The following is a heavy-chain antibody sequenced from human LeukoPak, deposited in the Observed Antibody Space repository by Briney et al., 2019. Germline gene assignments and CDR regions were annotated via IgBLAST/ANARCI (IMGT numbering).Heavy chain of an antibody. Sequence: SETLSLTCTVSGGSISSSSYYWGWIRQPPGKGLEWIGSIYYSGSTYYNPSLKSRVTISVDTSKNQFSLKLSSVTAADTAVYYCARYFVGSSPRFAFDYWAQGTLVTVSS. D-gene: IGHD2-15*01. J-gene: IGHJ4*02. CDR1: GGSISSSSYY. V-gene: IGHV4-39*01. CDR2: IYYSGST. CDR3: ARYFVGSSPRFAFDY.